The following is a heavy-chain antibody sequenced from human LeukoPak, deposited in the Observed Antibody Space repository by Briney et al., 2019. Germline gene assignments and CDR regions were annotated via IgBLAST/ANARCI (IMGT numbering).Heavy chain of an antibody. CDR3: ARARIFGVANGVYYYYGMDV. Sequence: GGSLRLSCAASGFTFSSYWMHWVRQAPGKGLVWVSRINSDGSSTSYADSVKGRFTISRDNAKNTLYLQMNSLRAEDTAVYYCARARIFGVANGVYYYYGMDVWGQGTTVTVSS. CDR2: INSDGSST. J-gene: IGHJ6*02. V-gene: IGHV3-74*01. D-gene: IGHD3-3*01. CDR1: GFTFSSYW.